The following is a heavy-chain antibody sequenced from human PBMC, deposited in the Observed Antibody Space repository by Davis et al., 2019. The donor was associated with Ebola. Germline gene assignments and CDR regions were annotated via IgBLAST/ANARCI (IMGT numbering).Heavy chain of an antibody. CDR1: GFTFSSYW. CDR2: IQSDGRGR. V-gene: IGHV3-74*01. J-gene: IGHJ4*02. D-gene: IGHD3-9*01. CDR3: ATGVPGNDWQNQFNY. Sequence: PGGSLRLSCAASGFTFSSYWIHWVRQTPGKGLVWVSHIQSDGRGRNYADSVKGRFTISRDTAKNTLYLQMNSLRAEDTAVYYGATGVPGNDWQNQFNYWGQGTLVTVSS.